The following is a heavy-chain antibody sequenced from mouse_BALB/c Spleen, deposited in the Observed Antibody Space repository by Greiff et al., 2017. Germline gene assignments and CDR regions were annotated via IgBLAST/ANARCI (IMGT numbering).Heavy chain of an antibody. Sequence: EVKLVESGGGLVQPGGSLKLSCAASGFTFSSYGMSWVRQTPDKRLELVATINSNGGSTYYPDSVKGRFTISRDSAKNTLYLQMSSLKSEDTAMYYCAREGYYYFDYWGQGTTLTVSS. D-gene: IGHD2-3*01. V-gene: IGHV5-6-3*01. CDR3: AREGYYYFDY. CDR1: GFTFSSYG. CDR2: INSNGGST. J-gene: IGHJ2*01.